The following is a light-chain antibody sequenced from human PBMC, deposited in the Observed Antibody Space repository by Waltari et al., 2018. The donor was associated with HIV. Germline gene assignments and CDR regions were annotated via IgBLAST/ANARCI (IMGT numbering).Light chain of an antibody. CDR1: QGITNS. CDR2: AAS. V-gene: IGKV1-27*01. CDR3: QDYKSAPQGFT. Sequence: EIQMTQSPSSLSASVGDRVTITCRASQGITNSLAWYQQIPGKVPKLLIYAASTLHSGVPSRFSGSGSGTDFTLTISSLQPEDVASYYCQDYKSAPQGFTFGPGTKVDMK. J-gene: IGKJ3*01.